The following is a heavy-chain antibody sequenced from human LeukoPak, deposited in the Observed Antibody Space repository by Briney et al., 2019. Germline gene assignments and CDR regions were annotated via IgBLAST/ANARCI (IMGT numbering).Heavy chain of an antibody. CDR1: GFTVSSNY. Sequence: GGSLRLSCAASGFTVSSNYMSWVRQAPGKGLEWVSVIYSGGSTYCADSVKGRFTISRDNSKNTLYLQMNSLRAEDTAVYYCAKVGATAVIFDYWGQGTLVTVSS. D-gene: IGHD1-26*01. J-gene: IGHJ4*02. V-gene: IGHV3-53*01. CDR3: AKVGATAVIFDY. CDR2: IYSGGST.